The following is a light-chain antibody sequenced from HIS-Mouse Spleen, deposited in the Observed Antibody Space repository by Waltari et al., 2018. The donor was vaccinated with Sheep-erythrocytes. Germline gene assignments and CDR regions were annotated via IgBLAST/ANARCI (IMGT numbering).Light chain of an antibody. CDR3: SSYAGSNMV. CDR1: SSDVGGHHY. Sequence: QSALTQPPSASGSPGQSCTISCTGTSSDVGGHHYVSWYQQHPGKAPKLMIYEVSKGPSGVPDRFSGSKSGNTASLTVSGLQAEDEADYYCSSYAGSNMVFGGGTKLTVL. CDR2: EVS. V-gene: IGLV2-8*01. J-gene: IGLJ2*01.